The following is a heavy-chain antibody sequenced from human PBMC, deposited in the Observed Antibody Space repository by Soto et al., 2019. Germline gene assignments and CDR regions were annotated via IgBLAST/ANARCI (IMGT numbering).Heavy chain of an antibody. V-gene: IGHV1-18*01. Sequence: ASVKVSCKASGYTFTSYGISWVRQAPGQGLEWMGWISAYNGNTNYAQKLQGRVTMTTDTSTSTAYMELRSLRSDDTAVYYCASEPYYYGSGTYVFDYWGQGTLVTVSS. CDR1: GYTFTSYG. CDR2: ISAYNGNT. CDR3: ASEPYYYGSGTYVFDY. D-gene: IGHD3-10*01. J-gene: IGHJ4*02.